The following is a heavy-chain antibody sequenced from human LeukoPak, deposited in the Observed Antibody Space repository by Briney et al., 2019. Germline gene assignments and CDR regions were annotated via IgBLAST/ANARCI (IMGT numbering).Heavy chain of an antibody. Sequence: PGGSLRLSCAASGFTFSSYEMNWVRQAPGKGLEWVSYISSTDDTIYYADSVKGRFTISRDNAENSLYLQMNSLPADHTPVSYCARRDYAYYHLDVWGKGTTVTVSS. CDR1: GFTFSSYE. V-gene: IGHV3-48*03. J-gene: IGHJ6*03. CDR2: ISSTDDTI. CDR3: ARRDYAYYHLDV.